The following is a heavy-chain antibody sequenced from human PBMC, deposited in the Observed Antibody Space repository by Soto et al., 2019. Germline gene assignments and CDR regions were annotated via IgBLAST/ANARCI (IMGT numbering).Heavy chain of an antibody. Sequence: PGESLKISCKGSGYSFASYWIGWVRQMPGKGLEWMGIIYPGDSDTRYSPSFQGQVTISADKSISTAYLQWSSLKASDTAMYYCARLKGLDYYDSSGYYFSENRRQPFDYWGQGTLVTVSS. CDR3: ARLKGLDYYDSSGYYFSENRRQPFDY. V-gene: IGHV5-51*01. CDR1: GYSFASYW. CDR2: IYPGDSDT. J-gene: IGHJ4*02. D-gene: IGHD3-22*01.